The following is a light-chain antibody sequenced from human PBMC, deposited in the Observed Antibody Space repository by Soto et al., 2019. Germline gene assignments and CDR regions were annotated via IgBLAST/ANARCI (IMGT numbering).Light chain of an antibody. V-gene: IGKV3-20*01. CDR3: QHYGSPSWT. Sequence: IVLTQSPGTLSLSPGERATLSCRASQSVTSNYLAWYQQKPGQAPRLLIFGASSSATGIPDKFSGSGSGPDFTLTISRLEPDDLAVYYCQHYGSPSWTFGQGTKVEIK. J-gene: IGKJ1*01. CDR2: GAS. CDR1: QSVTSNY.